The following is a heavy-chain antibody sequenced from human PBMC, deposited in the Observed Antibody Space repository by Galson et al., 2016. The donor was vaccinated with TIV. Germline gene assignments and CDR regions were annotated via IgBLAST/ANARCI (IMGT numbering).Heavy chain of an antibody. CDR2: IIPLLGIG. J-gene: IGHJ1*01. D-gene: IGHD3-22*01. CDR1: GGTLSRFT. V-gene: IGHV1-69*02. CDR3: AIYDSSGYYSAEFFQQ. Sequence: SVKVSCKASGGTLSRFTVSWVRQAPGQGLEWMGRIIPLLGIGNHAQKFQNRVAITADRSTSAAYMELSSLKSEDTAVYYGAIYDSSGYYSAEFFQQWGQGTLLIVSS.